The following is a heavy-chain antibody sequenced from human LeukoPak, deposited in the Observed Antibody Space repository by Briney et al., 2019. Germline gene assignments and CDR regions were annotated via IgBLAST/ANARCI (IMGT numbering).Heavy chain of an antibody. CDR1: GLSLSASGVG. CDR2: IDWNDDK. V-gene: IGHV2-5*01. CDR3: AHSGRPSGWYGGPDY. J-gene: IGHJ4*02. Sequence: SGPTLAQTTQALTLPFTFSGLSLSASGVGVGWIRQPPGKALEWLALIDWNDDKRYSPSLKSRLTITKDTSKNQVVLTMTKMDPVDTATSYCAHSGRPSGWYGGPDYWGQGTLVTVSS. D-gene: IGHD6-19*01.